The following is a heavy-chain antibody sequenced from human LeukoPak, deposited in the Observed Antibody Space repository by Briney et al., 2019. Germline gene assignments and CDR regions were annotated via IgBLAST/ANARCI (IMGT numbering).Heavy chain of an antibody. CDR1: SGSISTNNYF. V-gene: IGHV4-39*01. Sequence: PSETLSLTCTVSSGSISTNNYFWGWIRQPPGMGLEWIGSFYYSENIYYNPSLKSRVTISVDKSKRQISLRLSSVTATDTAVYYCALRYCGDGSCYFDYWGQGTLVTVSS. CDR2: FYYSENI. CDR3: ALRYCGDGSCYFDY. J-gene: IGHJ4*02. D-gene: IGHD2-15*01.